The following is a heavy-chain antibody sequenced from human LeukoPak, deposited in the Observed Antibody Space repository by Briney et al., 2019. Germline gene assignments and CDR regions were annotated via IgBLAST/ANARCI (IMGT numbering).Heavy chain of an antibody. V-gene: IGHV4-59*08. D-gene: IGHD2-2*01. CDR2: IYYSGST. CDR3: ARHKWDIVVVPAAEMDV. Sequence: PSETLSLTCTVSGGSISSYYWSWIRQPPGKGLEWIGYIYYSGSTNYNPSLKSRVTISVDTSKNQFSLKLSSVTAADTAVYYCARHKWDIVVVPAAEMDVWGQGTTVTVSS. J-gene: IGHJ6*02. CDR1: GGSISSYY.